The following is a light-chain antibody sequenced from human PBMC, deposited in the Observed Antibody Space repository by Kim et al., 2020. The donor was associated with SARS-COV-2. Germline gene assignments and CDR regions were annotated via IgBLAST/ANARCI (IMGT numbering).Light chain of an antibody. CDR3: QQYDIWPPLT. V-gene: IGKV3-15*01. CDR2: GAS. Sequence: EIVMTQSPATLSVSPGERVILSCRASQDIRNNLAWYQQKPGQAPRLLIHGASIRATGIPARFSGSGSETEFTLTISSLQSEDFAVYYCQQYDIWPPLTLGGGTKVDIK. CDR1: QDIRNN. J-gene: IGKJ4*01.